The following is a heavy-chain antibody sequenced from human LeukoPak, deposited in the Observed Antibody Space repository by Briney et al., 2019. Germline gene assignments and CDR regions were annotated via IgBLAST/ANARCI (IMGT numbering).Heavy chain of an antibody. Sequence: GSLRLSCAASGFTFSDYYMSWIRQPPGKGLEWIGSIYYSGSTYYNPSLKSRVTISVDTSKNQFSLKPSSVTAADTAVYYCARLIGVAGGVVYYYYMDVWGKGITVTVSS. D-gene: IGHD3-3*01. CDR2: IYYSGST. CDR3: ARLIGVAGGVVYYYYMDV. CDR1: GFTFSDYY. J-gene: IGHJ6*03. V-gene: IGHV4-38-2*01.